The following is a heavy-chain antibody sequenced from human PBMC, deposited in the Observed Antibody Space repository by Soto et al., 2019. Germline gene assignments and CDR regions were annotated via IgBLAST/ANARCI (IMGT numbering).Heavy chain of an antibody. CDR2: ISAYNGNT. CDR1: GYTFTSYG. Sequence: GASVKVSCKASGYTFTSYGTSLVRQAPGQGLEWMGWISAYNGNTNYAQKLQGRVTMTTDTSTSTAYMELRSLRSDDTAVYYCARFEDGDSNDYWGQGTLVTVSS. V-gene: IGHV1-18*04. D-gene: IGHD4-17*01. CDR3: ARFEDGDSNDY. J-gene: IGHJ4*02.